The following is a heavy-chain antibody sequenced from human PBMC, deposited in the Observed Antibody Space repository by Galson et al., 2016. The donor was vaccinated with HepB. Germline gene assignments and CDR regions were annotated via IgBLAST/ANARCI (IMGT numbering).Heavy chain of an antibody. CDR2: INHSGYT. CDR3: ARASADFWSGYSGFDY. CDR1: GGSFSDNY. J-gene: IGHJ4*02. Sequence: ETLSLTCAVYGGSFSDNYWSWIRQPPGKGLEWIGEINHSGYTNYSPSLKSRVTISVDTSKNQFSLKLTSGTAADTAVYYCARASADFWSGYSGFDYWGQGALVTVSS. D-gene: IGHD3-3*01. V-gene: IGHV4-34*01.